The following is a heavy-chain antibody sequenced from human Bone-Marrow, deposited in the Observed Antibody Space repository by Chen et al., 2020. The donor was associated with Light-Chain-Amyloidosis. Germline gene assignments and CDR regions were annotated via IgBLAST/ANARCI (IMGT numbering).Heavy chain of an antibody. CDR2: VKSYSNDT. CDR3: ARELRERPTVFDF. D-gene: IGHD4-17*01. J-gene: IGHJ4*02. CDR1: GYNFTRYS. Sequence: QVQLVQSGAELKKPGASVKVSCKASGYNFTRYSFSWVRQAPGQGLEWMGWVKSYSNDTQVSQKFHDRVILISDISTSRVYMEVRSLRSTNTAMYYCARELRERPTVFDFWGQGTLVTVSS. V-gene: IGHV1-18*01.